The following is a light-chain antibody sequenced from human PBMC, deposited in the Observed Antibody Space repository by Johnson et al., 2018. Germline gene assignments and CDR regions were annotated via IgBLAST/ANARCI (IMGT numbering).Light chain of an antibody. J-gene: IGLJ1*01. CDR3: GTWDSSLSAGNV. V-gene: IGLV1-51*02. CDR1: SSNIGNNY. Sequence: QSVLTQPPSVSAAPGQKVTISCSGSSSNIGNNYVSWYQQLQGTAPKPLIYENNKRPSGIPDRFSGSKSGPSATLGITGLQTGDEADYYCGTWDSSLSAGNVFGTGTKVTVL. CDR2: ENN.